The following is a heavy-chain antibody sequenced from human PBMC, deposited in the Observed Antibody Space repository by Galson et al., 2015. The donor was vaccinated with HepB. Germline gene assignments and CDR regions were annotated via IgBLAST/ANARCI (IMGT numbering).Heavy chain of an antibody. Sequence: QSGAEVKKPGESLKISCKGSGYSFTSYWIGWVRQMPGKGLEWMGIIYPGDSDTRYSPSFQGQVTISADKSISTAYLQWSSLKASDTAMYYCARPVNVDTAMVLIVGAFDIWGQGTMVTVSS. D-gene: IGHD5-18*01. CDR3: ARPVNVDTAMVLIVGAFDI. J-gene: IGHJ3*02. CDR2: IYPGDSDT. V-gene: IGHV5-51*03. CDR1: GYSFTSYW.